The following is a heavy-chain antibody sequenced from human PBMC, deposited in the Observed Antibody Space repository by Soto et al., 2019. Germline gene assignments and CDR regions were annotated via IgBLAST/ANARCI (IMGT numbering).Heavy chain of an antibody. Sequence: GGSLRLSCAASGFTFSSYGMHWVRQAPGKGLEWVAVISYDGSNKYYADSVKGRFTISRGNSKNTLYLQMNSLRAEDTVAYYCASVTRPGYSSGWPRGVLDYWGQGTLVTVSS. CDR2: ISYDGSNK. D-gene: IGHD6-19*01. V-gene: IGHV3-30*03. CDR1: GFTFSSYG. CDR3: ASVTRPGYSSGWPRGVLDY. J-gene: IGHJ4*02.